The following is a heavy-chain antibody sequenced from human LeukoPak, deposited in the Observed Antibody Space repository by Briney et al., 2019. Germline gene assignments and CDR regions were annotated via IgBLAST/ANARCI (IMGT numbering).Heavy chain of an antibody. D-gene: IGHD3-22*01. CDR2: ISSSSYI. CDR3: ARGQDRPFYSDSGAKRGYYFDY. CDR1: GFTFSSYS. Sequence: GGSLRLSCAASGFTFSSYSMHWVRQAPGKGLEWVSSISSSSYIYYADSVKGRFTISRDNAKNSLYLQMNSLRAEDTAVYYCARGQDRPFYSDSGAKRGYYFDYWGQGTLVTVSS. J-gene: IGHJ4*02. V-gene: IGHV3-21*01.